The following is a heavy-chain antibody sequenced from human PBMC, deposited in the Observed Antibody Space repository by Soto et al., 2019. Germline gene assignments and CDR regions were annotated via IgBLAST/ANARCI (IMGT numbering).Heavy chain of an antibody. CDR2: IYWDDDK. CDR3: AQETNLGGMDV. J-gene: IGHJ6*02. Sequence: ITLKESGPTLVKPTQTLTLTCTFSGFSLSTSGVGVGWIRQPPGKALEWLALIYWDDDKRYSPSLKSRLTTPKDTSKNQVVLTMTNIDPVDTATYYFAQETNLGGMDVWGQGTTVTVSS. CDR1: GFSLSTSGVG. D-gene: IGHD3-16*01. V-gene: IGHV2-5*02.